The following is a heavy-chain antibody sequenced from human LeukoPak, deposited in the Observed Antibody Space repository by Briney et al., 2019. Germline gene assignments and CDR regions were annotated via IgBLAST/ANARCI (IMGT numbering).Heavy chain of an antibody. CDR3: ATGTWLSGRYHNSDY. D-gene: IGHD1-26*01. Sequence: SETLSLTCSGSGGSISSRTSYWGCIREPPGRGLEWIATINYNGITHYNPSLKSRVTISADTSNNQFSLNLNSVTAADTAVYYCATGTWLSGRYHNSDYWGQGALVTVSS. CDR1: GGSISSRTSY. CDR2: INYNGIT. V-gene: IGHV4-39*07. J-gene: IGHJ4*02.